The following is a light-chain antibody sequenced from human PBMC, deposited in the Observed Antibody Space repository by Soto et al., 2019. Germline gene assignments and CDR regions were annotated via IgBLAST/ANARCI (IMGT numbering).Light chain of an antibody. V-gene: IGLV2-14*01. CDR2: EVS. J-gene: IGLJ2*01. CDR3: SSHMSSSTSVV. CDR1: SSDVGGHNY. Sequence: QSALTQPASVSGSPGQSITISCTGASSDVGGHNYVSWYQQYPGIAPKLVIYEVSNRPSGVPNRFSGSKSDNTASLTISGLQAEHEADYYCSSHMSSSTSVVFGGGTKLTVL.